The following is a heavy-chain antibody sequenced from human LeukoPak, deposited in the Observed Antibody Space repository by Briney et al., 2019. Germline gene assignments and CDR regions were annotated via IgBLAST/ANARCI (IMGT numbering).Heavy chain of an antibody. D-gene: IGHD3-16*01. Sequence: QSGGSLRLSCAASGFTFSSYGMHWVRQAPGKGLEWVAVISYDGSNKYYADSVKGRFTISRDNSKNTLYLQMNSLRAEDTAVYYCARDWGEAGGSSDYDDYWGQGTLVTVSS. J-gene: IGHJ4*02. CDR2: ISYDGSNK. CDR1: GFTFSSYG. V-gene: IGHV3-30*03. CDR3: ARDWGEAGGSSDYDDY.